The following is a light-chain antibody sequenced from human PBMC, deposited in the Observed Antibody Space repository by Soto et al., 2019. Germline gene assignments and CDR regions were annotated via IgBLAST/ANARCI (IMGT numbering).Light chain of an antibody. CDR1: QSVSSQ. Sequence: EIVLTQSPATLSLSPGERATLSCRASQSVSSQLAWYQQKPGQAPRLLIYEASNRATGIPARFSGSGSGTDFTLTISSLEPEDFALYYCQQRRDWPLTFGGGTPGGDQT. J-gene: IGKJ4*01. V-gene: IGKV3-11*01. CDR2: EAS. CDR3: QQRRDWPLT.